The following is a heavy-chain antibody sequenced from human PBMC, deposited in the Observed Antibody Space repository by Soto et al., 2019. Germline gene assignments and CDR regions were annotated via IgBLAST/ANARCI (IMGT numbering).Heavy chain of an antibody. CDR1: GGTFSSYA. D-gene: IGHD6-19*01. V-gene: IGHV1-69*01. CDR2: IIPLYGTP. Sequence: QVQLVQSGAEVKKPGSSVKVSCKASGGTFSSYAFSWVRQAPGQGLEWMGGIIPLYGTPNYAQNFQGRVAITADEFTSTAYVELSRLRSEDTAVYFCATHDSSGWYGYFQRWGQGTLVTVSS. CDR3: ATHDSSGWYGYFQR. J-gene: IGHJ1*01.